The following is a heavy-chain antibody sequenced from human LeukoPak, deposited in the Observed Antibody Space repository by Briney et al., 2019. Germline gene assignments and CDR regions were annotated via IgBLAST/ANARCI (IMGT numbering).Heavy chain of an antibody. Sequence: GGSLRLSCAASGFTFSSYSMSWVRQAPGKGLEWVSAISGSGGSTYYADSVKGRFTISRDNSKNTLYLQMNSLRAEDTAVYYCAKNIAAHDAFDILGQGTMVTVSS. V-gene: IGHV3-23*01. D-gene: IGHD6-13*01. CDR1: GFTFSSYS. CDR3: AKNIAAHDAFDI. CDR2: ISGSGGST. J-gene: IGHJ3*02.